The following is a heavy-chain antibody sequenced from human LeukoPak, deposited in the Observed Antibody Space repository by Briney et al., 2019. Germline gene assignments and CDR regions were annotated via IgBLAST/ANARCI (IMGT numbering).Heavy chain of an antibody. CDR1: GGTFNNYA. CDR3: ARNQGDNSYGYYAIWYAFDV. J-gene: IGHJ3*01. Sequence: SVKVSCKASGGTFNNYAISWVRQAPGQGLEWMGRIVPILGIANYAQEFQGRLIITADKATSSAYMELSSLRSEDTAVYYCARNQGDNSYGYYAIWYAFDVWGQGTMVTVSS. V-gene: IGHV1-69*04. CDR2: IVPILGIA. D-gene: IGHD5-18*01.